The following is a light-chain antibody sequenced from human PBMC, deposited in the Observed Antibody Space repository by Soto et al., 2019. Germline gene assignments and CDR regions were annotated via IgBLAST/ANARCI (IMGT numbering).Light chain of an antibody. V-gene: IGKV1-5*01. J-gene: IGKJ1*01. CDR2: NAS. CDR1: QSISGW. Sequence: DIQMTQSPSTLSASVGDRVTITCRASQSISGWLAWYQQKPGNAPKLLIFNASTLKSGVPSRFSGSGFGTDFTLTISSLQPDDSATYYCQIYLDYSRTYGQGTKVEI. CDR3: QIYLDYSRT.